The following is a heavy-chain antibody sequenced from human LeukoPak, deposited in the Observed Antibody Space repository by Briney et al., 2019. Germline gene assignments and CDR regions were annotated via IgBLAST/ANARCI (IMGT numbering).Heavy chain of an antibody. D-gene: IGHD2-2*01. CDR2: IKEDGSEK. J-gene: IGHJ4*02. CDR1: GFRFSDYL. CDR3: VSCGTTTCIIRFDH. V-gene: IGHV3-7*01. Sequence: SGGSLRLSCAASGFRFSDYLMHWVRQAPGKGLEWVASIKEDGSEKSYVDSVKGRFTISRDNAKNSLYLQMNSLRAEDTAVYYCVSCGTTTCIIRFDHWGQGTLVTVSS.